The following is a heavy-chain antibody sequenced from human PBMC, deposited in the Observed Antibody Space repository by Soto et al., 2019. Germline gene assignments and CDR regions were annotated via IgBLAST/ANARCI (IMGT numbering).Heavy chain of an antibody. CDR3: ARDYYDSSGYLAEYYFDY. V-gene: IGHV1-69*13. Sequence: SVKVSCKASGGTFSSYAISWVRQAPGQGLEWMGGIIPIFGTANYAQKFQGRVTMTADESTSTAYMELSSLGSEDTAVYYCARDYYDSSGYLAEYYFDYWGQGTLVTVSS. D-gene: IGHD3-22*01. CDR1: GGTFSSYA. J-gene: IGHJ4*02. CDR2: IIPIFGTA.